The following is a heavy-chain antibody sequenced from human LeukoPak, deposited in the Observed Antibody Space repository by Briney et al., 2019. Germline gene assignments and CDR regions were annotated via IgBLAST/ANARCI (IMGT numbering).Heavy chain of an antibody. J-gene: IGHJ4*02. CDR3: ARDEADGGRRGDY. D-gene: IGHD4-23*01. CDR2: IREDGSEK. Sequence: PGGSLRLSCAVSGFTASGFTFSRNSMGCVRQAPGKGLDWVASIREDGSEKYYVDSVKGRFTISRDNAKNSLYLQMDSLRDEDTAVYYCARDEADGGRRGDYWGEGTLVTVSS. CDR1: GFTFSRNS. V-gene: IGHV3-7*01.